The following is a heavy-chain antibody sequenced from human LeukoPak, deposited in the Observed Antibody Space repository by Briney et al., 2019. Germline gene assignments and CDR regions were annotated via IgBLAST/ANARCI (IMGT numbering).Heavy chain of an antibody. J-gene: IGHJ4*02. CDR3: ASASVIAAAGNFGY. Sequence: SETLSLTCTVSGGSISSYYWSWIRQPPGKGLEWIGYIYYSGSTNYNPSLKSRVTISVDTSKNQFSLKLSSVTAADTAVYYCASASVIAAAGNFGYWGQGTLVTVSS. CDR2: IYYSGST. V-gene: IGHV4-59*01. CDR1: GGSISSYY. D-gene: IGHD6-13*01.